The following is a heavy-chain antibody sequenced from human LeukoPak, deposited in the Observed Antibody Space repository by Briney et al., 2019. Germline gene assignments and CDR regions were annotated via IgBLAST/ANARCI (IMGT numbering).Heavy chain of an antibody. V-gene: IGHV3-23*01. CDR3: AREERVSSGSTGY. J-gene: IGHJ4*02. CDR2: ITTGGPNT. D-gene: IGHD6-19*01. CDR1: GFTFSSYT. Sequence: GGSLRLSCTASGFTFSSYTMSWVRQAPGKGLKWVSTITTGGPNTYYADSVKGRFTVSRDDSKNTLYLQMNSLRAEDTAVYYCAREERVSSGSTGYWGQGTLVTVSS.